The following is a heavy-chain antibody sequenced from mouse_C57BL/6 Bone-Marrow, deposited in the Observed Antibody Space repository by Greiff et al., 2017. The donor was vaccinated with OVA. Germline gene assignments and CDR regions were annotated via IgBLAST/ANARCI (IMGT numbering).Heavy chain of an antibody. CDR3: TSRNDYAFYAMDY. CDR2: INPSNGGT. CDR1: GYTFTSYY. V-gene: IGHV1S16*01. J-gene: IGHJ4*01. Sequence: QVQLQQPGAELVKPGASVKLSCKASGYTFTSYYVYWVKQRPGQGLEWIGGINPSNGGTYFNEKFKSKATLTVDKSTSTAYMQLSSLTSEDSAVYYCTSRNDYAFYAMDYWGQGTSVTVSS. D-gene: IGHD2-4*01.